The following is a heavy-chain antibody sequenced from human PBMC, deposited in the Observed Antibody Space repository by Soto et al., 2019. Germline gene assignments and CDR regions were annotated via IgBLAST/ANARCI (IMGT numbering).Heavy chain of an antibody. Sequence: QVRLVQSGAEVKNPGASVTVSCRASGYTFTSYYIHWVRQAPGQGLEWMALINPNGGSTNYAQRFQGRVTVTRDTSTSIVYMELSSLRSEDTAVYYCSRGLGSGDYWGQGTLVTVSS. J-gene: IGHJ4*02. CDR3: SRGLGSGDY. CDR2: INPNGGST. CDR1: GYTFTSYY. V-gene: IGHV1-46*03. D-gene: IGHD3-10*01.